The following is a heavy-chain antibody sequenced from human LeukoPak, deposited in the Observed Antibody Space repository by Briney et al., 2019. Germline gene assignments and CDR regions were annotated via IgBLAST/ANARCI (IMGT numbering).Heavy chain of an antibody. J-gene: IGHJ4*02. CDR2: ISTSGSTI. Sequence: GGSLRLSCAASGFTFSDYYMSWIRQAPGMGLEWVSYISTSGSTIYYADSVKGRFTISRDNAKNSLYLQMNSLRAEDTAVYYCARTPGYNSGWYVDYWGQGTLVTVSS. CDR3: ARTPGYNSGWYVDY. CDR1: GFTFSDYY. D-gene: IGHD6-19*01. V-gene: IGHV3-11*01.